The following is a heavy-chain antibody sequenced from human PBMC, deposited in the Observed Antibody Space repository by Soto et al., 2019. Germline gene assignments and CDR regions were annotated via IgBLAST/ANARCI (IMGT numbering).Heavy chain of an antibody. J-gene: IGHJ6*02. CDR2: ISAYNGNR. Sequence: QDQLVQSGAEVKKPGASVKVSCKASGYTFNNYGISWVRQAPGQGLEWMGWISAYNGNRNYAQKFQGRVSMTTETSTSTAYMKLRSLRSDDTAVYYCARGASHYYYYYGMDVWGQGTTVTVSS. CDR3: ARGASHYYYYYGMDV. CDR1: GYTFNNYG. V-gene: IGHV1-18*01.